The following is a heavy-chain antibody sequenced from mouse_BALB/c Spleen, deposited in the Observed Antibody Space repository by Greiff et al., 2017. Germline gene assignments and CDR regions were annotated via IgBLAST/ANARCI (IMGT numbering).Heavy chain of an antibody. CDR2: INPYYGST. J-gene: IGHJ3*01. Sequence: VQLKQTGPELVKPGASVKISCKASGYSFTDYIMLWVKQSHGKSLEWIGNINPYYGSTSYNLKFKGKATLTVDKSSSTAYMQLNSLTSEDSAVYYCASGPYDYDSWFAYWGQGTLVTVSA. D-gene: IGHD2-4*01. CDR1: GYSFTDYI. CDR3: ASGPYDYDSWFAY. V-gene: IGHV1-39*01.